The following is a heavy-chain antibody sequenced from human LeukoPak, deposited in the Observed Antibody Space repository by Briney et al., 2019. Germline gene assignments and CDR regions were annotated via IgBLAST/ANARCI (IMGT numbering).Heavy chain of an antibody. D-gene: IGHD3-22*01. CDR1: GGTFSSYA. V-gene: IGHV1-69*13. J-gene: IGHJ4*02. Sequence: GASVKVSCKASGGTFSSYAISWVRQAPGQGLEWMGGIIPIFGTANYAQKFQGRVTITADESTSTAYMELSSLRSEDTAVYYCTTHHTFYYDSSGYYRGFDNWGQGTLVTVSS. CDR2: IIPIFGTA. CDR3: TTHHTFYYDSSGYYRGFDN.